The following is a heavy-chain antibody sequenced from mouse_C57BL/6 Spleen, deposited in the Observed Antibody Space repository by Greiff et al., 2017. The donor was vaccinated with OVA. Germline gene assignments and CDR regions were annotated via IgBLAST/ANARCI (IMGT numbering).Heavy chain of an antibody. Sequence: QVQLQQPGAELVMPGASVKLSCKASGYTFTSYWMHWVKQRPGQGLEWIGEIDPSGGYTNYNQKFKGKSTLTVDKSSSTAYMQLSSLTSEDSAVYYCARSRGYWYFDVWGTGTTVTVSS. CDR1: GYTFTSYW. V-gene: IGHV1-69*01. CDR3: ARSRGYWYFDV. CDR2: IDPSGGYT. J-gene: IGHJ1*03.